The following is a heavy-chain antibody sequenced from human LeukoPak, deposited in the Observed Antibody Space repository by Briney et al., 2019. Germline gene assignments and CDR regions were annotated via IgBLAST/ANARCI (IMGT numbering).Heavy chain of an antibody. J-gene: IGHJ6*03. CDR3: ARGTGSGEIAYYYYYMDV. V-gene: IGHV3-7*01. D-gene: IGHD3-3*01. CDR2: MKEDGGEI. CDR1: GFPFSNYW. Sequence: GGSLRLSCAASGFPFSNYWMSWVRQAPGKGLEWVANMKEDGGEINYVDSVKGRFTISRDNAKNSLYLHMNSLRAEDTAVYYCARGTGSGEIAYYYYYMDVWGKGTTVTVSS.